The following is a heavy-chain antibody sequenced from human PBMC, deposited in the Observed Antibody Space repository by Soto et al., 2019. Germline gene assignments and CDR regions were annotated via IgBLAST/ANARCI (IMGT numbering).Heavy chain of an antibody. V-gene: IGHV3-30-3*01. Sequence: PGGSLRLSRAASGFTFSSYAMHWVRQAPGKGLEWVAVISYDGSNKYYADSVKGRFTISRDNSKNTLYLQMNSLRAEDTAVYYCARDRGIVPSNWFDTWGQGTLVTVSS. CDR3: ARDRGIVPSNWFDT. J-gene: IGHJ5*02. CDR1: GFTFSSYA. D-gene: IGHD1-26*01. CDR2: ISYDGSNK.